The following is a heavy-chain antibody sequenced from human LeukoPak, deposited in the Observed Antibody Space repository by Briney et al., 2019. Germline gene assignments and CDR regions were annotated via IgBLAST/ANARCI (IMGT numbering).Heavy chain of an antibody. J-gene: IGHJ5*02. CDR3: ARDRAAGRFLEWLPSTGFDP. V-gene: IGHV1-2*02. Sequence: ASVKVSCKASGYTFTGYYLHWVRQAPGQGLEWMGWINPNSGGTNYAQKFQGRVTMTRDTSISTAYMELSRLRSDDTAVYYCARDRAAGRFLEWLPSTGFDPWGQGTLVTVSS. CDR1: GYTFTGYY. CDR2: INPNSGGT. D-gene: IGHD3-3*01.